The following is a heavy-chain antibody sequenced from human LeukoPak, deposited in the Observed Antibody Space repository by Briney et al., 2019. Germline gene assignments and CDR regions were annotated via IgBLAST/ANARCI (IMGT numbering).Heavy chain of an antibody. D-gene: IGHD5-24*01. CDR2: INTNTGNP. Sequence: ASVKVSCKTSGYTFTSYAMNWVRQAPGQGLEWMGWINTNTGNPTYAQGFTGRFVFSLDTSVSTAYLQISSLKAEDTAVYYCAREEMATNEGAFGIWGQGTMVTVSS. CDR1: GYTFTSYA. J-gene: IGHJ3*02. CDR3: AREEMATNEGAFGI. V-gene: IGHV7-4-1*02.